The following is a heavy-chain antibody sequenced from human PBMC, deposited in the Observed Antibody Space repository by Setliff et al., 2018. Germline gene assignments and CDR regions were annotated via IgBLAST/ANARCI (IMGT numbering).Heavy chain of an antibody. D-gene: IGHD6-13*01. CDR3: ARDFSSSWYGSYYYYYYMDV. CDR1: GYSISSGYY. Sequence: SETLSLTCTVSGYSISSGYYWGWIRQPPGKGLEWIGSIYHSGSTYYNPSLKSRVTISVDTSKNQFSLKLSSVTAADTAVYYCARDFSSSWYGSYYYYYYMDVWGKGTTVTVSS. J-gene: IGHJ6*03. V-gene: IGHV4-38-2*02. CDR2: IYHSGST.